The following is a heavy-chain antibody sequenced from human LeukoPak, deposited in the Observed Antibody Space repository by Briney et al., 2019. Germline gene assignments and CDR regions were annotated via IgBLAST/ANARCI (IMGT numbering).Heavy chain of an antibody. V-gene: IGHV3-7*01. CDR1: GFTFRNYW. J-gene: IGHJ4*02. CDR3: ARGLRYCSSTSCYDGATYYFDY. CDR2: TKPDGSAE. Sequence: GGSLRLSCAASGFTFRNYWMGWVRQAPGKGLEWVANTKPDGSAEYYADSVRGRFTTSRDNANNLLYLQMNSLRAEDTAVYYCARGLRYCSSTSCYDGATYYFDYWGQGTLVTVSS. D-gene: IGHD2-2*01.